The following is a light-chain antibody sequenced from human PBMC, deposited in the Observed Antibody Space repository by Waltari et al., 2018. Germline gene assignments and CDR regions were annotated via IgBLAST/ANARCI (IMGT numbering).Light chain of an antibody. CDR3: ASWDDSLSGWL. CDR1: GSTIGSHY. V-gene: IGLV1-47*01. J-gene: IGLJ2*01. Sequence: QSVLTQPPSASGTPGQRVYIPCSGGGSTIGSHYVYWYQQLPGTAPKLLIYRSTQRPSGVPDRFSGSKSGTSASLAVSGLRSEDEADYYCASWDDSLSGWLFGGGTKLTVL. CDR2: RST.